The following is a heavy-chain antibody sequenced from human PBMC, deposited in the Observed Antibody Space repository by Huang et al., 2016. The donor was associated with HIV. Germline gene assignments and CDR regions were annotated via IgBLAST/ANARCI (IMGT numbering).Heavy chain of an antibody. CDR3: ARGFQAKPGDY. CDR1: GFTLRSYW. Sequence: EVHLVESGGGLVRPGRSLRFSCAASGFTLRSYWMNWVRQAPGRGRGGVANINLDGSERFYVYSVRGRFTISRDNANNSVSLQLNSLKAEDTGVYYCARGFQAKPGDYWGQGTLVTVSS. CDR2: INLDGSER. J-gene: IGHJ4*02. V-gene: IGHV3-7*01.